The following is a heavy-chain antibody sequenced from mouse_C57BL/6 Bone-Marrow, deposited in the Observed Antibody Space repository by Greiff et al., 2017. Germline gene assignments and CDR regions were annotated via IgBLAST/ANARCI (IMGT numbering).Heavy chain of an antibody. Sequence: VKLMESGAELARPGASVKLSCKASGYTFTSYGISWVKQRTGQGLEWIGEIYPRSGNTYYNEKFKGKATLTADKSSSTADMELRSLTSEDSAVYFCAREGYLGFDYWGQGTTLTVSS. CDR3: AREGYLGFDY. CDR1: GYTFTSYG. J-gene: IGHJ2*01. CDR2: IYPRSGNT. V-gene: IGHV1-81*01. D-gene: IGHD2-2*01.